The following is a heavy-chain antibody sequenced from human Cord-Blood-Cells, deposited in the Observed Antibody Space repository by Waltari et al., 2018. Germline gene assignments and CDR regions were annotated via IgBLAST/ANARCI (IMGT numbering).Heavy chain of an antibody. Sequence: QVQLQQWGAGLLKPSETLSLTCAVYGGSFSGYYWSWIRQPTGKGLEWSGEINHSGRTNYNPSRKSRGTISVDTSKNQFSLKLSSVTAADTAVYYCARRGQLGICYWGQGTLVTVSS. CDR1: GGSFSGYY. CDR3: ARRGQLGICY. J-gene: IGHJ4*02. CDR2: INHSGRT. D-gene: IGHD7-27*01. V-gene: IGHV4-34*01.